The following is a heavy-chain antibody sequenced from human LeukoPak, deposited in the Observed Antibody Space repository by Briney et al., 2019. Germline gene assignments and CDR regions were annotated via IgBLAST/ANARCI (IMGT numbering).Heavy chain of an antibody. CDR1: GFTFSSYA. V-gene: IGHV3-30-3*01. Sequence: GGSLRLSCAASGFTFSSYAMHWVRQAPGKGLEWVAVISYDGSNKYYADSVKGRFTISRDNSKNTLYLQMNSLRAEDTAVYYCARVMRVYSSSSHYYYGMDVWGQGTTVTVSS. D-gene: IGHD6-13*01. J-gene: IGHJ6*02. CDR3: ARVMRVYSSSSHYYYGMDV. CDR2: ISYDGSNK.